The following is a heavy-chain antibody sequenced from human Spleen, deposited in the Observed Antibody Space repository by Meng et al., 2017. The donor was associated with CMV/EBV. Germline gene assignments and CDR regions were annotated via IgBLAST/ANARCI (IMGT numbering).Heavy chain of an antibody. V-gene: IGHV4-34*01. CDR2: INHSGST. CDR3: AGAPSGTYFY. CDR1: GGPLSGFY. D-gene: IGHD1-26*01. Sequence: QVQLQQRGAGLLMPSATLSLTSPVYGGPLSGFYWGWIPQPPGKGLEWIGEINHSGSTTYSSPLKSRVTISIDTPKNQFSLNLSSVTAADTAVYFCAGAPSGTYFYWGQGALVTVSS. J-gene: IGHJ4*02.